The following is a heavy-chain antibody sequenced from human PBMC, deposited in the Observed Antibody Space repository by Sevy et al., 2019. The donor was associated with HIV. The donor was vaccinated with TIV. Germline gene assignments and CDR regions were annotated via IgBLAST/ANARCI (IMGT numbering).Heavy chain of an antibody. J-gene: IGHJ6*02. CDR1: GFTFRSYW. Sequence: GGSLRLSCADSGFTFRSYWMSWVRQGPGKGLEWVANIKKDGSEKYYMDSVKGRFIISRDNAKNSLYLQMNSLRAEDTAVYYCARDCNSASCLWGLDVWGQGTTVTVSS. CDR3: ARDCNSASCLWGLDV. V-gene: IGHV3-7*03. D-gene: IGHD1-26*01. CDR2: IKKDGSEK.